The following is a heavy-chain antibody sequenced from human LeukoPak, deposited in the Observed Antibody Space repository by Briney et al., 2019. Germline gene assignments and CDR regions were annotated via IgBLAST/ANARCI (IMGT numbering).Heavy chain of an antibody. CDR2: IYDSGTT. D-gene: IGHD6-19*01. J-gene: IGHJ4*02. Sequence: PGGSLRLSCATSGFTVSSNYMSWVRQAPGKGLEWVSVIYDSGTTYYADSVKGRFLIFRDTSKNTVDLQMNSLRVEDTAVYYCAGRRSSGWCAYWGQGTLVTVSS. V-gene: IGHV3-53*01. CDR3: AGRRSSGWCAY. CDR1: GFTVSSNY.